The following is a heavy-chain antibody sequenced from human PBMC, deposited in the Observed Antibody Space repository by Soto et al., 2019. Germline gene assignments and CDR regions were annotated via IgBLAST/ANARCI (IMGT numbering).Heavy chain of an antibody. CDR2: INHSGST. CDR3: ARDDLKGYGY. V-gene: IGHV4-34*01. Sequence: QVQLQQWGAGLLKPSETLSLTCAVYGGSFSGYYWSWIRQPPGKGLEWIGEINHSGSTNYNPSLNSRVTTSVDTSKTQFSLKLSSVTAADTAVYYCARDDLKGYGYWGQGTLVTVSS. D-gene: IGHD1-1*01. J-gene: IGHJ4*02. CDR1: GGSFSGYY.